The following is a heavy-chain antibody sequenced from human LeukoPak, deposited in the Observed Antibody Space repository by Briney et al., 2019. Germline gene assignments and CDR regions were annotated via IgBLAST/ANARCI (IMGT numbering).Heavy chain of an antibody. CDR2: FSGSGDST. J-gene: IGHJ4*02. Sequence: GGPWSLPGAALGFTLSTYALPWSAKAPGKGWRWVSAFSGSGDSTHYADSVKGRFTISRDNSQNTLYLQMSSLRAEDTAVYYCAKNSDSSPSPHLDYWGRGTLVTVSS. V-gene: IGHV3-23*01. CDR1: GFTLSTYA. D-gene: IGHD6-6*01. CDR3: AKNSDSSPSPHLDY.